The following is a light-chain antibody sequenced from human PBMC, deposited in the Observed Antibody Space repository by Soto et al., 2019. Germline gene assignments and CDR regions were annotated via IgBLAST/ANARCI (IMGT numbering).Light chain of an antibody. CDR2: EVS. CDR1: TSDVGGYNY. V-gene: IGLV2-14*01. Sequence: QSVLTQPASVSGSPGQSIAISCTGTTSDVGGYNYVSWYQQHPGKVPKLLIHEVSNRPSGVSNRFSGSKSGNTASLTISGLQAEDEAAYYCLSKTSTISYVFGTGTKVTV. CDR3: LSKTSTISYV. J-gene: IGLJ1*01.